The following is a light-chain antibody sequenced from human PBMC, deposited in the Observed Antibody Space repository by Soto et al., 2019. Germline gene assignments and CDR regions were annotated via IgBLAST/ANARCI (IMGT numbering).Light chain of an antibody. V-gene: IGKV3-20*01. J-gene: IGKJ1*01. CDR2: DAS. CDR1: RSVRNSL. CDR3: HQYDTIVQT. Sequence: IEFARSSGPLGFSSGERATLSWTASRSVRNSLLAWYQQKPGQPPRLLIYDASTRATAAPERFSGSGSGSDFTLTISRLEPEEFAVYYCHQYDTIVQTSGQGTKVDIK.